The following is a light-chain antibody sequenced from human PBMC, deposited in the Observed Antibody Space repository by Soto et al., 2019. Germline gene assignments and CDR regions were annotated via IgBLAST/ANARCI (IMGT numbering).Light chain of an antibody. CDR3: QQCGGSPT. V-gene: IGKV3-20*01. J-gene: IGKJ1*01. CDR1: QSVSTNY. Sequence: EIVLTQSPGTVSLSPGERATLSCRASQSVSTNYLAWYQRKPGQAPRLLIYGASSRTTGIPDRFSGSGSGTDFTLTISRLEPEDFAMYYCQQCGGSPTFGQGTKVDI. CDR2: GAS.